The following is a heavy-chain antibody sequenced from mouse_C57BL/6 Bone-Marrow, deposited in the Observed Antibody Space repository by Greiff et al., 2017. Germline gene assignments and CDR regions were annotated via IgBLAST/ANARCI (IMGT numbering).Heavy chain of an antibody. V-gene: IGHV5-4*01. D-gene: IGHD2-2*01. Sequence: EVKRVESGGGLVKPGGSLKLSCAASGFTFSSYAMSWVRQTPEKRLEWVATISDGGSYTYYPDNVKGRFTISRDNAKNNLYLQMSQLKSEDTAMYYCARDRWLRFAYWGQGTLVTVSA. CDR2: ISDGGSYT. J-gene: IGHJ3*01. CDR1: GFTFSSYA. CDR3: ARDRWLRFAY.